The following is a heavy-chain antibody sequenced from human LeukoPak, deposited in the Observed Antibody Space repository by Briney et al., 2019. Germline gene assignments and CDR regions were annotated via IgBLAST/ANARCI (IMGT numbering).Heavy chain of an antibody. CDR3: ATELKNYYGSGSYKTHDY. CDR1: GYTFTSYY. Sequence: ASVKVPCKASGYTFTSYYMHWVRQAPGQGLEWMGIINPSGGSTSYAQKFQGRVTMTRDTSTSTVYMELSSLRSEDTAVYYCATELKNYYGSGSYKTHDYWGQGTLVTMSS. V-gene: IGHV1-46*01. CDR2: INPSGGST. J-gene: IGHJ4*02. D-gene: IGHD3-10*01.